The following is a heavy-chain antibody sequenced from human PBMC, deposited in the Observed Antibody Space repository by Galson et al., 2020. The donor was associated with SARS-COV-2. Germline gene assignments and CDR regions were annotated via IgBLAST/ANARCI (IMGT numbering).Heavy chain of an antibody. Sequence: GGSLRLSCAASGFTFSSYWMSWVRQAPGKGLEWVANIKQDGSEKYYVDSVKGRFTISRDNAKNSLYLQMNSLRAEDTAVYYCARDRKAYTRPYSVVVPAATKREDYYYYYGMDVWGQGTTVTVSS. V-gene: IGHV3-7*03. J-gene: IGHJ6*02. CDR2: IKQDGSEK. CDR3: ARDRKAYTRPYSVVVPAATKREDYYYYYGMDV. CDR1: GFTFSSYW. D-gene: IGHD2-2*01.